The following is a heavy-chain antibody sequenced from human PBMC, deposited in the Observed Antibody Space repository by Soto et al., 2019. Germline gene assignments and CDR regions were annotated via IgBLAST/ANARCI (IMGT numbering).Heavy chain of an antibody. Sequence: QVQLVESGGGVVQPGRSLRLSCAASGFTFSSYDMHWVRQAPGKGLEWVAVISYDGSNKYYADSVKGRFTISRDNSKNTLYLQMNSLRAEDTAVYYCARDKESERGIRYYYYGMDGWGQGTTVTVSS. CDR2: ISYDGSNK. D-gene: IGHD1-1*01. CDR1: GFTFSSYD. J-gene: IGHJ6*02. V-gene: IGHV3-30-3*01. CDR3: ARDKESERGIRYYYYGMDG.